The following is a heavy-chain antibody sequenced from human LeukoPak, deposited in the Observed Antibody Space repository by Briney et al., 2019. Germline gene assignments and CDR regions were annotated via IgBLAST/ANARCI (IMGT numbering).Heavy chain of an antibody. D-gene: IGHD3-16*02. CDR2: SNHSGST. CDR1: GGSFSGYG. V-gene: IGHV4-34*01. CDR3: ARGQNDYVWGSYRPPHYFDY. J-gene: IGHJ4*02. Sequence: SETLTLTCAVYGGSFSGYGLSWIRQAPGKGLDWIRGSNHSGSTNYNPSLKSRVTISVDTSKNQFSLKLSSVTAADTAVYYCARGQNDYVWGSYRPPHYFDYWGQGTLVTVSS.